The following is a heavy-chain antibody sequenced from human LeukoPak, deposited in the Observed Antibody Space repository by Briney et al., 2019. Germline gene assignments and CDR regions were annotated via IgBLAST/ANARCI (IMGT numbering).Heavy chain of an antibody. D-gene: IGHD3-10*02. CDR1: GFTFSSYW. Sequence: PGGSPRLSCAASGFTFSSYWMHWVRQVPGKGLAWVSRIDEFGSVTNSADSVQGRFSISRDNAKNALYLQMNSLRAEDTAVYYCVRDMFGGRDYWGQGTLVTVSP. CDR2: IDEFGSVT. CDR3: VRDMFGGRDY. J-gene: IGHJ4*02. V-gene: IGHV3-74*01.